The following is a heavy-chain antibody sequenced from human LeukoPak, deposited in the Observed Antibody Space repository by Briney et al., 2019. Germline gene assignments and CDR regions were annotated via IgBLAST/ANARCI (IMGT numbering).Heavy chain of an antibody. CDR3: AKTHHYPQRLQGGEPYYFDY. Sequence: PGGSLRLSCAASGFTFSSYGMHWGRQAPGKGLEWVAFIRYDGSNKYYADSVKGRFTISRDNSKNTLYLQMNSLRAEDTAVYYCAKTHHYPQRLQGGEPYYFDYWGQGTLVTVSS. CDR2: IRYDGSNK. J-gene: IGHJ4*02. D-gene: IGHD6-19*01. CDR1: GFTFSSYG. V-gene: IGHV3-30*02.